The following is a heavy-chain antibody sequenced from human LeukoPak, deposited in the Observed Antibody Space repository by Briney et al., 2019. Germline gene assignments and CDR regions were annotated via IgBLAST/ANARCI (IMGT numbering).Heavy chain of an antibody. CDR1: GGSISSGGYY. Sequence: SQTLSLTCAVSGGSISSGGYYWSWIRQPPGKGLEWIGEINHSGSTNYNPSLKSRVTISVDTSKNQFSLKLSSVTAADTAVYYCTRGPSSSGYYIYYYYGLDVWGQGTTVTVSS. CDR2: INHSGST. J-gene: IGHJ6*02. D-gene: IGHD3-22*01. V-gene: IGHV4-30-2*01. CDR3: TRGPSSSGYYIYYYYGLDV.